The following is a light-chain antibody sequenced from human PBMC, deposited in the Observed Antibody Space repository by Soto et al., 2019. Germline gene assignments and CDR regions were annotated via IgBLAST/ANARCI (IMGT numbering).Light chain of an antibody. J-gene: IGLJ2*01. CDR2: RSD. V-gene: IGLV1-47*03. CDR1: SSNIGSNH. CDR3: SARDDSLSGVV. Sequence: QSVLTQPPSTSGTPGQRVTSSCSGSSSNIGSNHVYWYQQFPGMAPKLLMYRSDQRPTGVPDRFSGSKSGTSASLAISGLWSDDEADYYCSARDDSLSGVVFGGGTKLTVL.